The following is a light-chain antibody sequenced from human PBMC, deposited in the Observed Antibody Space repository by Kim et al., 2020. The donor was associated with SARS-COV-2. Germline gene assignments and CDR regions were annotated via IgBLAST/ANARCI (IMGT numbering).Light chain of an antibody. CDR3: QQYNSYPWT. CDR1: QSLNSW. J-gene: IGKJ1*01. V-gene: IGKV1-5*03. Sequence: DIQMTQSPSTLSASVGDRVTITCRASQSLNSWLAWYQQKPGKAPKILIYKASSLESGVPSRFRGSGSGTEFTLTISSLQPDDFATYYCQQYNSYPWTFGQGTKVDIK. CDR2: KAS.